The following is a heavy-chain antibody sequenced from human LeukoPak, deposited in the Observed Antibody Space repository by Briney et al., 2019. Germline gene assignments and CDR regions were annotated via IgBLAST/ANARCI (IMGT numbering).Heavy chain of an antibody. D-gene: IGHD2-2*01. CDR2: IYYSGST. J-gene: IGHJ6*03. Sequence: KPSETLSLTCTVSGGSISSHYWSWIRQPPGKGLEWIGYIYYSGSTNYNPSLKSRVTISVDTSKNQFSLKLSSVTAADTAVYYCARGPSGYCSSTSCDTAYYYMDVWGKGPRSPSP. CDR3: ARGPSGYCSSTSCDTAYYYMDV. V-gene: IGHV4-59*11. CDR1: GGSISSHY.